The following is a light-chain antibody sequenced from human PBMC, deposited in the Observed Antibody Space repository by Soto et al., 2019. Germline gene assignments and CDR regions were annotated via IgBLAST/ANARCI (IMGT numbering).Light chain of an antibody. Sequence: EIVLTQSPGTLSFSPGERATLSCRASQSVSSSYLAWYPQKPGQAPRLLIYGASSRATGIPDRFSGSGSGTDFTLTISRLEPEDFAVYYCQQYDSSPVTFGQGTKVEIK. V-gene: IGKV3-20*01. CDR3: QQYDSSPVT. J-gene: IGKJ1*01. CDR2: GAS. CDR1: QSVSSSY.